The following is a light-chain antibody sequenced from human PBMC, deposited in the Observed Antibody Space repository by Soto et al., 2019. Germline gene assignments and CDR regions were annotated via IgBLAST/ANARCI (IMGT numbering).Light chain of an antibody. CDR1: QDISSY. CDR3: QQYDNLPPYT. J-gene: IGKJ2*01. Sequence: DLQMTQSPSSLSASVGDRVTITCQASQDISSYLNWYQQKPGKAPKLLIYDASNLETGVPSRFSGSGSGTDFTFTISSLQPEDIATYYCQQYDNLPPYTFGQGTKLEIK. CDR2: DAS. V-gene: IGKV1-33*01.